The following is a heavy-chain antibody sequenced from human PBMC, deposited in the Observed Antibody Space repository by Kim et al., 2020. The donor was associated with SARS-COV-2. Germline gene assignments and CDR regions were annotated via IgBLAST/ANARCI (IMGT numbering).Heavy chain of an antibody. D-gene: IGHD6-13*01. CDR1: GFTFSSYA. CDR3: AKVGRLRAAGTLPDY. CDR2: ISGRGGST. J-gene: IGHJ4*02. V-gene: IGHV3-23*01. Sequence: GGSLRLSCAASGFTFSSYAMSWVRQAPGKGLEWVSAISGRGGSTYYADSVKGRFTISSDNSKNTLYLQMNSLRAEDTAVYYCAKVGRLRAAGTLPDYWGQGTLVTVSS.